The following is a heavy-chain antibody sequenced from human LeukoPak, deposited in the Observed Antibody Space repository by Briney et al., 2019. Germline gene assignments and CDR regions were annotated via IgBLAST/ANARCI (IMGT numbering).Heavy chain of an antibody. J-gene: IGHJ6*03. CDR1: GFTFSTYS. D-gene: IGHD3-10*01. CDR2: ISSSGSTI. Sequence: PGGSLRLSCVDSGFTFSTYSMNWVRQAPGKGLEWVSYISSSGSTIYYADSVKGRFTISRDNAKNSLYLQMNSLRAEDTAVYYCARGPRRYGSGSYYYYYYYMDVWGKGTTVTISS. V-gene: IGHV3-48*04. CDR3: ARGPRRYGSGSYYYYYYYMDV.